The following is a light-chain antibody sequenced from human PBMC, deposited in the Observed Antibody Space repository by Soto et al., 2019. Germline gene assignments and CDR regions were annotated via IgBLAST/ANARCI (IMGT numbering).Light chain of an antibody. CDR3: SSYADSSNYV. V-gene: IGLV2-14*01. CDR1: SSDLAIYNY. Sequence: HSPWTQTPSVSGSPAQSVTISCTGTSSDLAIYNYVSWYQQQPGKAPKLMIYQVTNRPSGVSNRSSGSRYGHTASLTISGLQAEDEADYYCSSYADSSNYVFGTGPTVTV. CDR2: QVT. J-gene: IGLJ1*01.